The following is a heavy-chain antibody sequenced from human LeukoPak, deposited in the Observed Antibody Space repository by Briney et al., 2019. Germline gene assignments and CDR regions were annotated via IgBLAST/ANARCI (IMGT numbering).Heavy chain of an antibody. Sequence: GGSLRLSCAASGFTLSSYAMHWVRQSPGKGLEGVAIISYDGSNKYYADSVKGRFTISRDNSKNTLYLQKNSLRDEVTAVYYCARDTDSWYFDYWGQGTLVTVSS. D-gene: IGHD6-13*01. J-gene: IGHJ4*02. CDR2: ISYDGSNK. CDR1: GFTLSSYA. V-gene: IGHV3-30*04. CDR3: ARDTDSWYFDY.